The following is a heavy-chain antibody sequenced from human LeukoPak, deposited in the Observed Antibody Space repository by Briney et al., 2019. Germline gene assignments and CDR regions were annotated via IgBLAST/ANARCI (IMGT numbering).Heavy chain of an antibody. V-gene: IGHV3-23*01. CDR2: ISGSGGST. J-gene: IGHJ4*02. D-gene: IGHD5-24*01. Sequence: GGSLRLSCAASGLTFSTYAMSWVRQAPRKGLEWVSAISGSGGSTYYADSVKGRFTISRDNSKNTLYLQMNSLRAEDTAVYYCAKLTDGYNIEGYWGQGTLVTVSS. CDR1: GLTFSTYA. CDR3: AKLTDGYNIEGY.